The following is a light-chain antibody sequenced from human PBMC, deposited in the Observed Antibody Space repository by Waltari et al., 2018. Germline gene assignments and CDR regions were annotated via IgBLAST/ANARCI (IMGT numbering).Light chain of an antibody. J-gene: IGLJ1*01. CDR2: DVN. CDR3: SSYRSSVIYV. Sequence: QSALTQPASVSGSPGQSITISCTGTSSDLGTYNYVSWYQQRAGQAPKLRIYDVNNRPSGVSSRCSGAKSGNTASLTTSGRQSEDEAEYYCSSYRSSVIYVFGTGTKVTVL. CDR1: SSDLGTYNY. V-gene: IGLV2-14*01.